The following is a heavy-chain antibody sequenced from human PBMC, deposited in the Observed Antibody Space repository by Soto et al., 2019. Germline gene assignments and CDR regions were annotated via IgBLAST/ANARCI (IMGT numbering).Heavy chain of an antibody. Sequence: XSVKVSCKASVYTFTSYGISWVRQAPGQGLEWMGWISAYNGNTNYAQKLQGRVTMTTDTSTSTAYMELRSLRSDDTAVYYCARERVYYYDSSGLDAFDTWGQGKMVTVSS. V-gene: IGHV1-18*04. CDR2: ISAYNGNT. CDR1: VYTFTSYG. J-gene: IGHJ3*02. D-gene: IGHD3-22*01. CDR3: ARERVYYYDSSGLDAFDT.